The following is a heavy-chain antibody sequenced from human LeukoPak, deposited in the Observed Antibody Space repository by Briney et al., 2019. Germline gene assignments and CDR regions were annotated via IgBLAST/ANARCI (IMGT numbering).Heavy chain of an antibody. CDR1: GFTFSDYY. Sequence: PGGSLRLSCAASGFTFSDYYMSWIRQAPGKGLEWVSYISSSGSTIYYADSVKGRFTVSRDNSKNTLYLQMNSLRAEDTAVYYCAKFFTGEYVLAFDIWGQGTMVTVSS. CDR3: AKFFTGEYVLAFDI. V-gene: IGHV3-11*04. CDR2: ISSSGSTI. D-gene: IGHD3-10*02. J-gene: IGHJ3*02.